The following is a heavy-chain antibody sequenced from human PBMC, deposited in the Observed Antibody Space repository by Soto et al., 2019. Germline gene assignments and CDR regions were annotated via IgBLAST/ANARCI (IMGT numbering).Heavy chain of an antibody. CDR3: ARQPYDTSDYLDY. D-gene: IGHD3-22*01. J-gene: IGHJ4*02. Sequence: SETLSLTCTVSGDSINSRGYYWAWIRQPPGKGLEWIGSMYYSGSTDYNPSLKSRVTISVDTSRIHFSLKLISVTAADTAVYNCARQPYDTSDYLDYWGQGTLVTVSS. CDR2: MYYSGST. V-gene: IGHV4-39*01. CDR1: GDSINSRGYY.